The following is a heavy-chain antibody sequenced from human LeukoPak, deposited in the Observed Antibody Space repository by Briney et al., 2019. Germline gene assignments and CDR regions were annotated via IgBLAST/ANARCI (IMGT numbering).Heavy chain of an antibody. Sequence: GGSLRLSCAASGFTFSDYYMSWIRQAPGKGLEWVSYISSSSSYTNYADSVKGRFTISRDNAKNSLYLQMNSLRAEDTVVYYCARDGGCSSTSCYVSWFDPWGQGTLVTVSS. CDR1: GFTFSDYY. D-gene: IGHD2-2*01. CDR2: ISSSSSYT. V-gene: IGHV3-11*06. J-gene: IGHJ5*02. CDR3: ARDGGCSSTSCYVSWFDP.